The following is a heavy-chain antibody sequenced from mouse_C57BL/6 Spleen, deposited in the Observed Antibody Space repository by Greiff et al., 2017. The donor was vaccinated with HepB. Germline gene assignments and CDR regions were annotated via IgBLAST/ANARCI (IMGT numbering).Heavy chain of an antibody. CDR2: INPNNGGT. V-gene: IGHV1-26*01. CDR3: ARRGVVYAMCY. J-gene: IGHJ4*01. CDR1: GYTFTDYY. Sequence: EVQLQQSGPELVKPGASVKISCKASGYTFTDYYMNWVKQSHGKSLEWIGDINPNNGGTSYNQKFKGKATLTVDKSSSTAYMELRSLTSEDSAVYYCARRGVVYAMCYWGQGTSVTVSS.